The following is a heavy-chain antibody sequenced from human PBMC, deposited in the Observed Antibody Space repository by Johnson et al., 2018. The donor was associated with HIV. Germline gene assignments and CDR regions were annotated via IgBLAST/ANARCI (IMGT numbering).Heavy chain of an antibody. Sequence: VLLVESGGGLVQPGGSLRLSCAASGFTVSRNYMSWVRQAPGKGLEWVSVIYSGGSTYYADSVKGRFTISRDNSKNTLYLQMNSLRAEDTAVYYCARDQRLAAVATDGFDVWGQGTMVTVSS. CDR1: GFTVSRNY. D-gene: IGHD6-13*01. CDR2: IYSGGST. V-gene: IGHV3-66*02. J-gene: IGHJ3*01. CDR3: ARDQRLAAVATDGFDV.